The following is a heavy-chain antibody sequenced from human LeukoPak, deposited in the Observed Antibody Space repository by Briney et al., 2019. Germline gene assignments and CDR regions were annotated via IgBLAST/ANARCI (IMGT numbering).Heavy chain of an antibody. CDR2: ISSSSSYI. J-gene: IGHJ4*02. CDR3: ARDPVVAAAGTYFDY. D-gene: IGHD6-13*01. Sequence: KAGGSLRLSCAASGFTFSSYSMNWVRQAPGKGLEWVSSISSSSSYIYYADSVKGRFTISRDNAKNSLYLQMNSLRAEDTAVYYCARDPVVAAAGTYFDYWGQGTLVTVSS. V-gene: IGHV3-21*01. CDR1: GFTFSSYS.